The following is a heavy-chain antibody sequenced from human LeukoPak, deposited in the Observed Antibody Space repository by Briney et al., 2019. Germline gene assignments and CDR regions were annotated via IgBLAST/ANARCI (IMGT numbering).Heavy chain of an antibody. D-gene: IGHD3-10*01. CDR2: IYYSGST. J-gene: IGHJ5*02. V-gene: IGHV4-59*01. CDR3: ARNIRSAGYNWFDP. Sequence: SETLSLTCTVSGDSISSYYWSWIRQPPGKGLEWIGHIYYSGSTNYNPSLKSRVTISVDTSKKQFSLKLSSVTAADTAVYYCARNIRSAGYNWFDPWGQGPLVTVSS. CDR1: GDSISSYY.